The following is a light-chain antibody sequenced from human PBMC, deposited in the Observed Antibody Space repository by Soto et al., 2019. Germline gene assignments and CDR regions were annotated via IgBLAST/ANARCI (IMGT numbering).Light chain of an antibody. CDR1: QGISTY. CDR2: SAS. Sequence: QLTQSPSSLAASVGDRVTITCRASQGISTYLAWYQQKPGKAPKLLIYSASTLQSGVPSRFSGSGSGTDFTLPISSLQPEDFATYSCQQVNSYPYTFGQGTKLEIK. V-gene: IGKV1-9*01. CDR3: QQVNSYPYT. J-gene: IGKJ2*01.